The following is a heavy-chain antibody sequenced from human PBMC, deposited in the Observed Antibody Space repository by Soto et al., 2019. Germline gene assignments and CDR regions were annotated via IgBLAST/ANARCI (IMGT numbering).Heavy chain of an antibody. CDR1: GFTFSSYA. Sequence: GGSLRLSCAASGFTFSSYAMHWVRQAPGKGLEWVAVISYDGSNKYYADSVKGRFTISRDNSKNTLYLQMNSLRAEDTAVYYCARDMKVYGRPGAFDIWGQGTMVTVSS. D-gene: IGHD3-22*01. J-gene: IGHJ3*02. V-gene: IGHV3-30-3*01. CDR3: ARDMKVYGRPGAFDI. CDR2: ISYDGSNK.